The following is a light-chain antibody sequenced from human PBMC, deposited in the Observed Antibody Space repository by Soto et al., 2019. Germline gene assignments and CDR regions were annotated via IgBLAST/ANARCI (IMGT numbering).Light chain of an antibody. Sequence: DIVMTQSPDSLAVSLGERATINCKSGQSVLYSSNNKNYLAWYQQKPGQPPKLLIHWASTRESGVPDRFSGSGSGTDFTLTISSLQAEDVAVYYCQQYYSIPFTFGPGTKVDIK. CDR1: QSVLYSSNNKNY. V-gene: IGKV4-1*01. J-gene: IGKJ3*01. CDR2: WAS. CDR3: QQYYSIPFT.